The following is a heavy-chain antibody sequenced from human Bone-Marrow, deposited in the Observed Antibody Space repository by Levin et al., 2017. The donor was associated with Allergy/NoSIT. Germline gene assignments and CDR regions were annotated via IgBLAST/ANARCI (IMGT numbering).Heavy chain of an antibody. J-gene: IGHJ3*02. CDR3: AREYSSTNGTAFDI. Sequence: KSGESLKISCAASGFTFSSYSMNWVRQAPGKGLEWVSCISTSSYTHYADSVKGRFTSSKGNAKNSLYLQMNSLRAEDTAVYYCAREYSSTNGTAFDIWGQGTMVTVSS. V-gene: IGHV3-21*01. D-gene: IGHD6-13*01. CDR1: GFTFSSYS. CDR2: ISTSSYT.